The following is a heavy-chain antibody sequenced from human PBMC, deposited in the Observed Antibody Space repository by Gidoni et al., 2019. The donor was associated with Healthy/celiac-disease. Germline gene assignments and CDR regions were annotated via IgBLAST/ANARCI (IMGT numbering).Heavy chain of an antibody. Sequence: EFGLSWVQPGRSLRLSCAASGFTFSSYGMHWVRQAPGKGLEWVAVIWYDGSNKYYADSVKGRFTISRENSKNTLYLQMNSRRAEDTAVYYCARGGGGSRNYFDYWGQGTLVTVSS. J-gene: IGHJ4*02. V-gene: IGHV3-33*01. CDR1: GFTFSSYG. CDR3: ARGGGGSRNYFDY. D-gene: IGHD3-16*01. CDR2: IWYDGSNK.